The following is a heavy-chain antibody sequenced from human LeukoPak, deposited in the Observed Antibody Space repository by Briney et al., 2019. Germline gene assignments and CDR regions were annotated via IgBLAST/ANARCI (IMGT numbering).Heavy chain of an antibody. J-gene: IGHJ3*02. CDR2: IHHGGST. CDR3: ARGRYYDSTGYHLWGGDAFDI. Sequence: SETLSLTCTVSGDSISGYYWSWVRQPPGKGLQWIGYIHHGGSTYNNPSLKSRVTISVDTSKRQFSLKLTSVTAADTAVYYCARGRYYDSTGYHLWGGDAFDIWGQGTMVTVSS. V-gene: IGHV4-59*01. D-gene: IGHD3-22*01. CDR1: GDSISGYY.